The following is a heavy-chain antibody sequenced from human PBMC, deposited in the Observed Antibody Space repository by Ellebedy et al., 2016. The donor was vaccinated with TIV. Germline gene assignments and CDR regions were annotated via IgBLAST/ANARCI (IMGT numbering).Heavy chain of an antibody. V-gene: IGHV3-30-3*01. D-gene: IGHD6-19*01. CDR2: ISYDGTTK. Sequence: GESLKISCTVSGLTCSSYPIHWVRLAPGKGLEWVTLISYDGTTKYNADSVRGRFTISRDISKNTLDLQMSGLRVEDTAVYYCAREGFTSGRCGGFDIWGQGTMVTVSS. CDR1: GLTCSSYP. CDR3: AREGFTSGRCGGFDI. J-gene: IGHJ3*02.